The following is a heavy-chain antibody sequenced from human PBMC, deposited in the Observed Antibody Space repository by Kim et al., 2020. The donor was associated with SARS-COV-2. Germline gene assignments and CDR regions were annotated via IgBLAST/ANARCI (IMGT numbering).Heavy chain of an antibody. CDR1: GYTLSELS. CDR2: FHPEDGET. CDR3: ATDISDYYYFFDY. V-gene: IGHV1-24*01. D-gene: IGHD3-22*01. Sequence: ASVKVSCKVSGYTLSELSMHWVRQAPGKGLEWMVGFHPEDGETVYAQKFQGRVTMTEDTSTDTAYMELSSLRSEDTAVYYCATDISDYYYFFDYWGQGTLVTVSS. J-gene: IGHJ4*02.